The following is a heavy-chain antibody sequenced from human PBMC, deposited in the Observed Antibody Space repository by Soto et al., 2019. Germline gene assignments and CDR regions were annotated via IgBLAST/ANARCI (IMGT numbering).Heavy chain of an antibody. CDR1: GYTFTSYV. Sequence: ASVKVSCNASGYTFTSYVVSWVRQAPGQGLEWMGWISAYNGNTNYAQKLQGRVTMTTDTSTSTAYMELRSLRSDDTAVYYCAMYGGYVGGADYWGQGTLVTVSS. CDR2: ISAYNGNT. V-gene: IGHV1-18*01. J-gene: IGHJ4*02. D-gene: IGHD5-12*01. CDR3: AMYGGYVGGADY.